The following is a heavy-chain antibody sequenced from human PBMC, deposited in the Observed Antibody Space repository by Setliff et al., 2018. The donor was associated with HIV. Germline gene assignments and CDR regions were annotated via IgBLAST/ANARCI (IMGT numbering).Heavy chain of an antibody. Sequence: PSETLSLTCIVSGASISSTTWSWVRQAPGKGLQWIGFIYNSVTTNYNPSLKSRVTISLDTSKNQFSLKLTSVTAADTAVYYCARGGTSSNWFGPWGQGTLVTVSS. CDR3: ARGGTSSNWFGP. D-gene: IGHD2-2*01. J-gene: IGHJ5*02. CDR2: IYNSVTT. CDR1: GASISSTT. V-gene: IGHV4-59*01.